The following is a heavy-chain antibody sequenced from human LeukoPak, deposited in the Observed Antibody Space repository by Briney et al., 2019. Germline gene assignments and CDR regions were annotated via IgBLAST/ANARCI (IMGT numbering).Heavy chain of an antibody. CDR3: AKSFHSGD. D-gene: IGHD3-10*01. CDR2: ISSRGGST. CDR1: GFTFSDYY. Sequence: PGGSLRLSCAASGFTFSDYYMSWIRQAPGKGLEWVSAISSRGGSTYYADSVKGRFTISRDNSKNTLYLQMSSLRAEDTAVYHCAKSFHSGDWGQGILVTVSS. V-gene: IGHV3-23*01. J-gene: IGHJ4*02.